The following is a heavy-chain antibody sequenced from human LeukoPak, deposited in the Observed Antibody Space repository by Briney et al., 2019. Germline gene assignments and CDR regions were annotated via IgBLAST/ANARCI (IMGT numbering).Heavy chain of an antibody. CDR2: ITGSGGST. CDR3: AKAENGLDY. CDR1: GFTFSSSV. Sequence: PGGSLRLSCAASGFTFSSSVMSWVRQAPGKGLEWVSSITGSGGSTYYADSVKGRFSISRDNSKNTLYLQVKSLRAEDTAVYYCAKAENGLDYWGQGTLVTVS. D-gene: IGHD2-8*01. J-gene: IGHJ4*02. V-gene: IGHV3-23*01.